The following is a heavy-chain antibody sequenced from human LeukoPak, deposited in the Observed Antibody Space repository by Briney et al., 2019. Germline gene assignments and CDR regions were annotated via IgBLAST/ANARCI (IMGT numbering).Heavy chain of an antibody. Sequence: GRSLRLSCAASGFTFDDYAMHWVRQAPGKGLEWVSGISWNSGSIGHADSVKGRFTISRDNAKSSLYLQMNSLRAEDTALYYCAKDISSSGYYPTFDYWGQGTLVTVSS. CDR2: ISWNSGSI. V-gene: IGHV3-9*01. J-gene: IGHJ4*02. CDR1: GFTFDDYA. D-gene: IGHD3-22*01. CDR3: AKDISSSGYYPTFDY.